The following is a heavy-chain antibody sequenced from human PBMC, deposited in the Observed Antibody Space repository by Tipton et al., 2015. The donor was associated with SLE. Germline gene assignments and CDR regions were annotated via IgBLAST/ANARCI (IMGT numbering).Heavy chain of an antibody. Sequence: TLSLTCTVSGGSISSDDYYWTWIRQHPRKGLEWIGHISYSGSANHNPSLESRVTISVDRSKNHFSLKLTSVTAADTAVYFCARDRRATSSVYFDYWGQGALVTVSS. V-gene: IGHV4-31*03. CDR1: GGSISSDDYY. J-gene: IGHJ4*02. CDR2: ISYSGSA. CDR3: ARDRRATSSVYFDY.